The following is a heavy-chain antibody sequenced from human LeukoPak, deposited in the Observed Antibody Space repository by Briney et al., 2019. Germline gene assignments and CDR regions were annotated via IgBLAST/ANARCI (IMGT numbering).Heavy chain of an antibody. CDR3: ARELLERRDDYFDY. V-gene: IGHV3-7*01. CDR2: IKQDGSEK. Sequence: GSLRLSCAASGFTFSSYWMSWVRQAPGKGLEWVANIKQDGSEKYYVDSVKGRFTISRDNAKNSLYLQMNSLRAEDTAVYYCARELLERRDDYFDYWGQGTLVTVSS. D-gene: IGHD1-1*01. J-gene: IGHJ4*02. CDR1: GFTFSSYW.